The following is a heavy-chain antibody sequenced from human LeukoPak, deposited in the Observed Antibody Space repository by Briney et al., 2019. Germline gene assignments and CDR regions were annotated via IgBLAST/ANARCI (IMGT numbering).Heavy chain of an antibody. V-gene: IGHV3-23*01. CDR1: GFTFSSYV. CDR2: ISASGCST. Sequence: PGGSLRLSCAASGFTFSSYVMNWVRQAPGKGLEWVSGISASGCSTYYADSVKGRFTISRDNSKNTLYLQMKSLKAEDTAEYYCATRGAFDIWGQGTMVTVSS. J-gene: IGHJ3*02. CDR3: ATRGAFDI.